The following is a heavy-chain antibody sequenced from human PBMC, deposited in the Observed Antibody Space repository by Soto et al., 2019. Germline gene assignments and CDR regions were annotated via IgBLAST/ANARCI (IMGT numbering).Heavy chain of an antibody. CDR1: GFTFTNSA. V-gene: IGHV1-58*01. CDR3: AAAHKGYYYGMDV. J-gene: IGHJ6*02. Sequence: QMQLVQSGPEVKTPVTSVKVSCKASGFTFTNSAVQWVRQARGQRLEWRGWIVVGSGNTIYAQKFQERVTITRDMSTSTAYMELSSLRSEDTAVYYCAAAHKGYYYGMDVWGQGTTVTVSS. CDR2: IVVGSGNT.